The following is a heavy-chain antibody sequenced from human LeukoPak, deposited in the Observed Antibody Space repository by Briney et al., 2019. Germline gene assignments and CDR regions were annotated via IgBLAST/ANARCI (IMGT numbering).Heavy chain of an antibody. Sequence: GGSLRLSCAASGFTFSSYEMNWVRQAPGKGLEWVSYISSSGSTIYYADSVKGRFTISRDNAKNSLYLQMNSLRAEDTAVYYCARDRGEQQLVPEFDYWGQGTLVTVSS. CDR1: GFTFSSYE. V-gene: IGHV3-48*03. D-gene: IGHD6-13*01. CDR3: ARDRGEQQLVPEFDY. J-gene: IGHJ4*02. CDR2: ISSSGSTI.